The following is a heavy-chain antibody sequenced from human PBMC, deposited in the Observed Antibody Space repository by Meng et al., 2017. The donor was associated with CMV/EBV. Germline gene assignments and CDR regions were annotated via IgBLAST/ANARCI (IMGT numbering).Heavy chain of an antibody. CDR2: IYYSGST. J-gene: IGHJ4*02. D-gene: IGHD2-2*01. CDR3: ARVGRTSCYDY. Sequence: QVPLQGAGPGLVKPSQTLSLTCTVSGGSISSGDYYWGWIRQPPGKGLEWIGYIYYSGSTYYNPSLKSRVTISVDTSKNQFSLKLSSVTAADTAVYYCARVGRTSCYDYWGQGTLVTVSS. CDR1: GGSISSGDYY. V-gene: IGHV4-30-4*08.